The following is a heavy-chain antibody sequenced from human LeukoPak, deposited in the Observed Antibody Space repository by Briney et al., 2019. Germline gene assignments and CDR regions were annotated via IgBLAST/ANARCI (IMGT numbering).Heavy chain of an antibody. CDR1: GFTLSTYE. CDR3: ARDISSSTRAFDI. D-gene: IGHD2-15*01. J-gene: IGHJ3*02. Sequence: GGSLRLSCAASGFTLSTYEMTWVRQAPGKGLEWVSFITSSGSPTFYADSVKGRFSISRDTAKNSLYLQMNNLRGEDTAGYYCARDISSSTRAFDIWGQGTMVTVS. V-gene: IGHV3-48*03. CDR2: ITSSGSPT.